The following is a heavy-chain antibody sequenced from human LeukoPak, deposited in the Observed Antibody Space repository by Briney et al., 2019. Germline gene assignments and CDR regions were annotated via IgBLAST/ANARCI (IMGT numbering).Heavy chain of an antibody. CDR2: INPNSGGT. Sequence: GASVKVSCKASGYTFTGYYMHWVRQAPGQGLEWMGWINPNSGGTNYAQKFQGRVTMTRDTSTSTAYMELSRLRSDDTAVYYCARPKLSGSLRSGAFDIWGQGTMVTVSS. V-gene: IGHV1-2*02. CDR1: GYTFTGYY. CDR3: ARPKLSGSLRSGAFDI. J-gene: IGHJ3*02. D-gene: IGHD6-19*01.